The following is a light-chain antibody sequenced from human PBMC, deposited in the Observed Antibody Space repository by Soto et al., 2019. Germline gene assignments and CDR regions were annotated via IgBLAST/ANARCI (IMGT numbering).Light chain of an antibody. J-gene: IGKJ1*01. CDR2: GAS. Sequence: EIVLTQYPGTLSLSPGERATLYCRASQSVSSNFLAWYQQKPGQAPRFLIYGASSRAIGIPDRVSGSGSGTDVTLTNRRLATGGFAVYYGQQYGTSLRTFGQGAKGEIK. V-gene: IGKV3-20*01. CDR1: QSVSSNF. CDR3: QQYGTSLRT.